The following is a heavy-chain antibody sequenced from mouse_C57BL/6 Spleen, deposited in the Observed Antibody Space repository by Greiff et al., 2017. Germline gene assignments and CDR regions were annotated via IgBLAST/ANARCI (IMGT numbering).Heavy chain of an antibody. J-gene: IGHJ4*01. Sequence: VQLVESGAELVKPGASVKISCKASGYAFSSYWMNWVKQRPGKGLEWIGQIYPGDGDTNYNGKFKGKATLTADKSSSTAYMQLSSLTSEDSAVYFCASGATVPYAMDYWGQGTSVTVSS. CDR1: GYAFSSYW. V-gene: IGHV1-80*01. CDR2: IYPGDGDT. D-gene: IGHD1-1*01. CDR3: ASGATVPYAMDY.